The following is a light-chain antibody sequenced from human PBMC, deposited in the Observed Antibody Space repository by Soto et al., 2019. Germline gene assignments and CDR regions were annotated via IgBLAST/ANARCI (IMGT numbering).Light chain of an antibody. Sequence: AIQMTQSPSSLSASVGDRVTITCRARQGIGNDLGWYQQKPGEAPKLLIFGASILQSGIPSRFSGSGSDTDFTLTISSLQPEDFATYYCLQDYNYPLTFGGGSKVEIK. J-gene: IGKJ4*01. V-gene: IGKV1-6*01. CDR3: LQDYNYPLT. CDR1: QGIGND. CDR2: GAS.